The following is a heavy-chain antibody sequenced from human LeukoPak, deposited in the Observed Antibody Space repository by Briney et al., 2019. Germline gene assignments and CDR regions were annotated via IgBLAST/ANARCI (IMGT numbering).Heavy chain of an antibody. CDR1: GGSFSGYY. CDR3: ARGPPLRRFFDY. D-gene: IGHD4-17*01. CDR2: INRSGST. J-gene: IGHJ4*02. Sequence: PSETLSLTCAVYGGSFSGYYWSWIRQPPGKGLEWIGEINRSGSTNYNPSLKSRVTISVDTSKNQFSLKLSSVTAADTAVYYCARGPPLRRFFDYWGQGTLVTVSS. V-gene: IGHV4-34*01.